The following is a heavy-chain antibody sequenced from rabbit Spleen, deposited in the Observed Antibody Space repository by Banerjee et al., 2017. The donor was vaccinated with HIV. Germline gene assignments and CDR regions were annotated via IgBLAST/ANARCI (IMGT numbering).Heavy chain of an antibody. D-gene: IGHD1-1*01. Sequence: QEQLEESGGDLVQPEGSLTLTCTASGFSFSGNYWICWVRQAPGKGLEWIGCINTGSGRAYHASWAKGRFTISRTSSTTVTLRMTSLTAADRATYFCARDLLGVIGWNFYLWGPGTLVTVS. J-gene: IGHJ4*01. CDR2: INTGSGRA. CDR1: GFSFSGNYW. V-gene: IGHV1S45*01. CDR3: ARDLLGVIGWNFYL.